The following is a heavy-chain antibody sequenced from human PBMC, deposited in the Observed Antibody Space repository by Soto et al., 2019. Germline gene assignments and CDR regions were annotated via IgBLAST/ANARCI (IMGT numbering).Heavy chain of an antibody. D-gene: IGHD3-10*01. CDR1: GFSLSTSGVG. Sequence: QITLKESGPTLVKPTQTLTLTCTFSGFSLSTSGVGVGWIRQPPGKALEWLALIYWDDDKRYSPSLKSRLTITKDTPKNQVVLTMTNMDPVDTAPYYCAHYGSEKALVYWGQGTLVTVSS. CDR3: AHYGSEKALVY. CDR2: IYWDDDK. V-gene: IGHV2-5*02. J-gene: IGHJ4*02.